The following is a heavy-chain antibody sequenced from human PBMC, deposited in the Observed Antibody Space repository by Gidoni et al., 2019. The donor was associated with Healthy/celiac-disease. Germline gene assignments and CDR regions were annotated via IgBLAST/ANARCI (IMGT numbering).Heavy chain of an antibody. CDR3: AREAAAAAFDP. CDR1: GFTFSSYS. CDR2: ISSSSSYI. J-gene: IGHJ5*02. D-gene: IGHD6-13*01. Sequence: EVQLVESGGGLVKPGGSLRLSCAASGFTFSSYSMNWVRQAPGKGLEWVSSISSSSSYIYYADSVKGRFTISRDKAKNSLYLQMNSLRAEDTAVYYCAREAAAAAFDPWGQGTLVTVSS. V-gene: IGHV3-21*01.